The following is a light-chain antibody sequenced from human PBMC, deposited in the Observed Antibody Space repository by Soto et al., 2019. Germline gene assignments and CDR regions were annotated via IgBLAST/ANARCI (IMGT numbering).Light chain of an antibody. J-gene: IGLJ2*01. V-gene: IGLV1-47*01. CDR3: AAWDDSLSGRGV. CDR1: SSNIGSNY. CDR2: RNN. Sequence: QSVLTQPPSASGTPGQRVTISCSGSSSNIGSNYVYWYQQLPGTAPKLLIYRNNQRPSGVPDRFSGSKSGTSASLAISGLRSADEADYYCAAWDDSLSGRGVFGGGTKVTVL.